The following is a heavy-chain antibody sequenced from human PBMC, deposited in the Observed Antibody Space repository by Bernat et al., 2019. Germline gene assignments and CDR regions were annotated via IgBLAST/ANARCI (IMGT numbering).Heavy chain of an antibody. J-gene: IGHJ3*02. CDR2: IYYSGST. V-gene: IGHV4-39*01. Sequence: QLQLQESGPGLLKPSETLSLTCTVSGASISSSSYYWGWIRQPPGKGLEWIGNIYYSGSTYYNPSLKSRVTISVDTSKNQISLKLNSVTAADTAVYYCARLETYCSGGSCYNLGAFDIWGQGTMVTVSS. D-gene: IGHD2-15*01. CDR1: GASISSSSYY. CDR3: ARLETYCSGGSCYNLGAFDI.